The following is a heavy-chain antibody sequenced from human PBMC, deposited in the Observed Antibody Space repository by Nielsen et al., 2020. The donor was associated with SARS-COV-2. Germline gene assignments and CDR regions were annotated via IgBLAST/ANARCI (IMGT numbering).Heavy chain of an antibody. CDR2: IVYHGGDT. Sequence: GESLKISCIGSGFDFSRHSMAWVRQAPGKGLEWLALIVYHGGDTYYADSVKGRFTISRDNSRNTLYLQMDSLTAEDTAFYYCSRLPVGTYFDNWGPGTLVTVSS. D-gene: IGHD7-27*01. CDR1: GFDFSRHS. J-gene: IGHJ4*02. V-gene: IGHV3-30*04. CDR3: SRLPVGTYFDN.